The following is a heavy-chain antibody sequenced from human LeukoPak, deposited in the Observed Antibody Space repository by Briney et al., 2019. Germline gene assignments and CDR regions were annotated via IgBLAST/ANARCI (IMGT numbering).Heavy chain of an antibody. D-gene: IGHD6-19*01. J-gene: IGHJ4*02. CDR1: GGSISSYY. CDR3: CGSGWFAGPFGY. V-gene: IGHV4-59*12. Sequence: SETLPLTCTVSGGSISSYYWSWIRQPPGKGLEWIGYIYYSGSTNYNPSLKSRVTISVDTSKNQFSLKLTSVTAADTAVYYCCGSGWFAGPFGYWGQGALVTVSS. CDR2: IYYSGST.